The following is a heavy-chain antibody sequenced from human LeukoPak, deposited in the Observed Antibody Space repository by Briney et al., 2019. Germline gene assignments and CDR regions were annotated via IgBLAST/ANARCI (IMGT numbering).Heavy chain of an antibody. Sequence: GGSLRLSCAASGLIFHNYALVWVRQAPGKGLEWVSAISGSGGSTYYADSVKGRFTISRDNSKNTLYLQMNSLRAEDTAVYYCAKAPLIVVVPAHYFDYWGQGTLVTVSS. V-gene: IGHV3-23*01. CDR1: GLIFHNYA. J-gene: IGHJ4*02. D-gene: IGHD2-2*01. CDR2: ISGSGGST. CDR3: AKAPLIVVVPAHYFDY.